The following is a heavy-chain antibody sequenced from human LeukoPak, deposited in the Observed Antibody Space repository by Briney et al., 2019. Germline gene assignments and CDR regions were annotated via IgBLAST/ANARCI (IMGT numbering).Heavy chain of an antibody. D-gene: IGHD1-26*01. CDR3: ARHWELLLLYFDY. CDR1: GGSIGSSSYY. Sequence: SETLSLTCTVSGGSIGSSSYYWGWIRQPPGKGLEWIGSIYYSGSTYYNPSLKSRVTISVDTSKNQFSLKLSSVTAADTAVYYCARHWELLLLYFDYWGQGTLVTVSS. V-gene: IGHV4-39*01. J-gene: IGHJ4*02. CDR2: IYYSGST.